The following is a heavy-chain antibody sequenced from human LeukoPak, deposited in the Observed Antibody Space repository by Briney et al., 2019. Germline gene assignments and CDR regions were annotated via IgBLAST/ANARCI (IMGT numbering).Heavy chain of an antibody. CDR2: MNPNNGNT. V-gene: IGHV1-8*01. D-gene: IGHD5-18*01. CDR3: ASVYSYGQRKDYFDY. Sequence: GASVKVSCKASGFTFTSYDINWVRQASGQGLEWMGWMNPNNGNTGYAQKFQGRVTITADESTSTAYMELSSLRSEDTAVYYCASVYSYGQRKDYFDYWGQGTLVTVSS. J-gene: IGHJ4*02. CDR1: GFTFTSYD.